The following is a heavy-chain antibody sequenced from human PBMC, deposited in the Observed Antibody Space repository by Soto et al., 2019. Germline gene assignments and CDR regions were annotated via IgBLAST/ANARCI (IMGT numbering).Heavy chain of an antibody. Sequence: GASVKVSCKASGGTFSSYAISWVRQAPGQGLEWMGGIIPIFGTANYAQKFQGRVTITADESTSTAYMELSSLRSEDTAVYYCARDETVVGSSPLVYYYYGMDVWGQGTTVTVSS. D-gene: IGHD6-19*01. CDR1: GGTFSSYA. V-gene: IGHV1-69*13. CDR3: ARDETVVGSSPLVYYYYGMDV. J-gene: IGHJ6*02. CDR2: IIPIFGTA.